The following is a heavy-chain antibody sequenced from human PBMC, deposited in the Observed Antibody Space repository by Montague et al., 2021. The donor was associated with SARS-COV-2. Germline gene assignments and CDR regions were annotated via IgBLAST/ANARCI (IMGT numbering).Heavy chain of an antibody. CDR1: GGSISVSSYY. V-gene: IGHV4-39*06. CDR3: ASSPFRTSGVHSYDKYFQD. J-gene: IGHJ1*01. D-gene: IGHD5-12*01. CDR2: IYYGGTY. Sequence: SETLSLTCTVSGGSISVSSYYWVWIRQPPGKGRDWIVSIYYGGTYDYNPSLKGRVTISVDTSNNQFTLKLTSFTAADTAVYSCASSPFRTSGVHSYDKYFQDWGQGTSVTVSS.